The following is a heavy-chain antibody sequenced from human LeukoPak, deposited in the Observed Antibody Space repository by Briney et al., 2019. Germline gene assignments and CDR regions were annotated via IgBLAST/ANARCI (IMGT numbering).Heavy chain of an antibody. D-gene: IGHD3-10*02. CDR2: INYSGST. Sequence: PSETLSLTCTVSGGSISSYYWSWIRQPPGKGLEWIGYINYSGSTNYNPSLKSRVTISVDTSNNQFSLKLSSVTAADTAVYYCARGVFGEYPFDYWGQGTLVTVSS. J-gene: IGHJ4*02. CDR1: GGSISSYY. V-gene: IGHV4-59*01. CDR3: ARGVFGEYPFDY.